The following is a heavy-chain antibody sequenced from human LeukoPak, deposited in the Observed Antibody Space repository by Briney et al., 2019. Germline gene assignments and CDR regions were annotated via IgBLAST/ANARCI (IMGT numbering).Heavy chain of an antibody. CDR3: ARLLSRSRLGELSRYNY. Sequence: GESLKISCKGSGYRFIDYWIGWVRQMPGKGLEWMGIIYPGDSDTRYSPSFQGQVTISADKSISTAYLQWSSLKASDTAMYYCARLLSRSRLGELSRYNYWGQGTLVTVSS. CDR1: GYRFIDYW. D-gene: IGHD3-10*01. J-gene: IGHJ4*02. V-gene: IGHV5-51*01. CDR2: IYPGDSDT.